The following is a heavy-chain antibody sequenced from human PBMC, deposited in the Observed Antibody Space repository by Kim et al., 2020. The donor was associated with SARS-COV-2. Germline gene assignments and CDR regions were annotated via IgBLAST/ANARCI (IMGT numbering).Heavy chain of an antibody. CDR2: IWYDGSNK. D-gene: IGHD2-15*01. CDR3: AIDNDGYCSGGSCYVFNY. J-gene: IGHJ4*02. CDR1: GFTFSSYG. Sequence: GESLRLSCAASGFTFSSYGMHWVRQAPGKGLEWVAVIWYDGSNKYYADSVKGRFTISRDNSKNTLYLQMNSLRAEDTAVYYCAIDNDGYCSGGSCYVFNYWGQGTLVTVSS. V-gene: IGHV3-33*01.